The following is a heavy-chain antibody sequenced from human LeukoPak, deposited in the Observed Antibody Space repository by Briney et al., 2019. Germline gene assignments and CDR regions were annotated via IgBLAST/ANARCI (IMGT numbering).Heavy chain of an antibody. J-gene: IGHJ4*02. Sequence: GGSLRLSCAASGFTFSSYSMNWVRQAPGKGLEWVSSISSSSSYIYYADSLKGRFTISRDNAKSSLYLQMNSLRAEDTAVYYCARSSRSILGRDFDYWGQGTLVTVSS. CDR2: ISSSSSYI. CDR3: ARSSRSILGRDFDY. CDR1: GFTFSSYS. V-gene: IGHV3-21*01. D-gene: IGHD7-27*01.